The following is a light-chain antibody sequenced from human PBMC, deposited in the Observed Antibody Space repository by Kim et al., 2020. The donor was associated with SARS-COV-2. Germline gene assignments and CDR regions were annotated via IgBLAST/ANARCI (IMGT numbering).Light chain of an antibody. CDR1: KLGDKY. CDR2: EDS. J-gene: IGLJ3*02. Sequence: SYELTQPPSVSVSPGQTASITCSGDKLGDKYVCWYQQKPGQSPVRVIYEDSRRPSGIPERFLGSNSGNTATLTISGTQAMDEADYYCQAWDSSTWVFGGGTKLTVL. CDR3: QAWDSSTWV. V-gene: IGLV3-1*01.